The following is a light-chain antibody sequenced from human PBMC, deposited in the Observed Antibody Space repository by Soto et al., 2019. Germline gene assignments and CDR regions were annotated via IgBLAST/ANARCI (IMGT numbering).Light chain of an antibody. Sequence: DIVMTQSPLSLPVTPGEPASISCRSSQSLLHSNGYNYLDWYLQKPGQSPQLLIYLGSNRASGVPDRFSGSGSGTDFTLKISRAEAEDVGVYYCMQALQTPLSFGGGTKVEIX. J-gene: IGKJ4*01. CDR2: LGS. CDR1: QSLLHSNGYNY. CDR3: MQALQTPLS. V-gene: IGKV2-28*01.